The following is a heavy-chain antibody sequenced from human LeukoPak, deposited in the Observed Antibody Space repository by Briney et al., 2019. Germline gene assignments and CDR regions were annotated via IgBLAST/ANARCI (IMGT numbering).Heavy chain of an antibody. Sequence: GGSLRLSCAASGFTFTSYSMNWVRQAPGQGLEWVSSISSSISYIYYADSVKGRFTISRDNAKNSLYLQMNSLRAEDTAVYYCARGRPHGNDYWGQGTLVTVSS. J-gene: IGHJ4*02. CDR1: GFTFTSYS. D-gene: IGHD4-23*01. CDR2: ISSSISYI. V-gene: IGHV3-21*01. CDR3: ARGRPHGNDY.